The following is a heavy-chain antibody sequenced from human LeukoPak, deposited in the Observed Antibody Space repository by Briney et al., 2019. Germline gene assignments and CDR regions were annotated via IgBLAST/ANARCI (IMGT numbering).Heavy chain of an antibody. CDR1: GFTFSSYA. Sequence: PGGSLRLSCAASGFTFSSYAMHWVRQAPGKGLEWVAVISYDGSNKYYADSVKGRFTISRDNSKNTLYLQMNSLRAEDTAVYYCARGVENTAMAFDIWGQGTMVTVSS. D-gene: IGHD5-18*01. V-gene: IGHV3-30-3*01. J-gene: IGHJ3*02. CDR2: ISYDGSNK. CDR3: ARGVENTAMAFDI.